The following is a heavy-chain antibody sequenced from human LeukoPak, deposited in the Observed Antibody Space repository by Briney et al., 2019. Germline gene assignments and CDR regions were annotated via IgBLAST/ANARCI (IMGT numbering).Heavy chain of an antibody. J-gene: IGHJ6*03. V-gene: IGHV4-39*02. CDR3: ARDRSYYGSGRVYYYYMDV. D-gene: IGHD3-10*01. CDR2: IYYSGST. Sequence: PSETLSLTCTVSGGSISSSSYYWGWIRQPPGKGLEWIRSIYYSGSTYYNPSLKSRVTISVDTSKNQFSLKLSSVTAADTAVYYCARDRSYYGSGRVYYYYMDVWGKGTTVTISS. CDR1: GGSISSSSYY.